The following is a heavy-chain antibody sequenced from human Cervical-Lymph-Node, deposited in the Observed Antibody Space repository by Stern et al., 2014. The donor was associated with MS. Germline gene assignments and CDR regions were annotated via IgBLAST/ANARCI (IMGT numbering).Heavy chain of an antibody. V-gene: IGHV5-51*01. CDR1: GYSFGSYW. CDR2: IYPGDSDT. Sequence: EVQLLESGAEVKKPGESRKISCKGSGYSFGSYWIAWVRQMPGKSLEWIGVIYPGDSDTRYSPSFQGHVTISADKSINTAYLHWDSLKASDTAMYYCTRQASQWAGYDGRCWFDPWGQGTLVTVSS. J-gene: IGHJ5*02. CDR3: TRQASQWAGYDGRCWFDP. D-gene: IGHD5-12*01.